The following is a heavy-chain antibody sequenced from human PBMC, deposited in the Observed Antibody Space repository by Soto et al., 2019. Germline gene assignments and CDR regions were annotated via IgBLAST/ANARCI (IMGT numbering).Heavy chain of an antibody. CDR1: GFTLSDYW. Sequence: GGSLRLSCAASGFTLSDYWMHWVRQVPGKGLLWVSRISVDGRGTTYADSVKGRFTISRDNAKNTLYLQMDSLRAEDTAVYYCARDGVGDTVFFDYLYYWGQGALVTVSS. CDR2: ISVDGRGT. D-gene: IGHD1-26*01. J-gene: IGHJ4*02. V-gene: IGHV3-74*03. CDR3: ARDGVGDTVFFDYLYY.